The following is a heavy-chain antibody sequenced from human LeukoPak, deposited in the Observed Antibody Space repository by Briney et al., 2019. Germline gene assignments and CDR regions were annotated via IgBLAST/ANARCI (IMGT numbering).Heavy chain of an antibody. V-gene: IGHV4-34*01. CDR3: ARGGPAIFYYYYGMDV. CDR2: INHSGST. D-gene: IGHD3-3*02. J-gene: IGHJ6*04. CDR1: GGSFSGYY. Sequence: PSETLSLTCAVYGGSFSGYYWSWIRQPPGKGLEWIGEINHSGSTNYNPSPKSRVTISVDTSKNQFSLKLSSVTAADTAVYYCARGGPAIFYYYYGMDVWGKGTTVTVSS.